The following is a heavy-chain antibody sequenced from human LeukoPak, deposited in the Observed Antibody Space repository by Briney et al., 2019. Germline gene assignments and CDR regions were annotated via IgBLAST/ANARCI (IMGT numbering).Heavy chain of an antibody. V-gene: IGHV3-48*03. CDR2: ISSSGGSI. J-gene: IGHJ4*02. CDR3: ARMRPELDY. D-gene: IGHD3-10*01. Sequence: GGSLRLSYAASGFTFSSYEMNWVRRAAGNGLEWVSYISSSGGSIYYAASVKGRFTISRDKAKNSLYLQMNSLRAEDTAVYYCARMRPELDYWGQGTLVTVSS. CDR1: GFTFSSYE.